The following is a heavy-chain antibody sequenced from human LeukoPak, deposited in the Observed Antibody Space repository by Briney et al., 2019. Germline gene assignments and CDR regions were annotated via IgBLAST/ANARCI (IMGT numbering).Heavy chain of an antibody. D-gene: IGHD2-15*01. CDR2: IIPNSGVT. Sequence: ASVKVSCKASGYTFTGNYLHWVRQAPGQGLEWMGWIIPNSGVTNYAQKFRGRVTMTRDTSITTVYMELTRLSSDDAAVYYCARDQGGFDYWGRGTLVTVSS. CDR1: GYTFTGNY. J-gene: IGHJ4*02. CDR3: ARDQGGFDY. V-gene: IGHV1-2*02.